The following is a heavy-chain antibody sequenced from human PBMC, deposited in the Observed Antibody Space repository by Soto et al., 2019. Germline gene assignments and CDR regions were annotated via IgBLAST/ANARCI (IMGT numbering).Heavy chain of an antibody. D-gene: IGHD5-18*01. Sequence: QVQLVQSGAEVKKPGSSVKVSCKASGGTFSSYTISWVRQAPGQGLEWMGRIIPILGIANYAQKFQGRVRITADKSTRTAYMELSSLRSEDTAVYYCARGPNGGYGCEWFDPWGQGTLVTVSS. CDR2: IIPILGIA. CDR3: ARGPNGGYGCEWFDP. CDR1: GGTFSSYT. J-gene: IGHJ5*02. V-gene: IGHV1-69*02.